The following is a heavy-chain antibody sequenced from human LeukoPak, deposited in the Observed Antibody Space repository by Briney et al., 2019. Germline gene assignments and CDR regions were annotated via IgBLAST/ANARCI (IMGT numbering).Heavy chain of an antibody. D-gene: IGHD6-6*01. CDR3: ARGRSIAARPVDY. CDR1: GFTFSSYA. J-gene: IGHJ4*02. Sequence: GSLRLSCTGSGFTFSSYAMSWVRQAPGKGLEWIGEINHSGSTNYNPSLKSRVTISVDTSKNQFSLKLSSVTAADTAVYYCARGRSIAARPVDYWGQGTLVTVSS. CDR2: INHSGST. V-gene: IGHV4-34*01.